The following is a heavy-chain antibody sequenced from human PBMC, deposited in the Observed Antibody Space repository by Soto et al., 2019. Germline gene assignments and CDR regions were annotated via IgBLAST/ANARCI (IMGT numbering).Heavy chain of an antibody. Sequence: GESLKISCAASGFSLSGYWMHWVRQAPGKGLVWVSRIDTYGSATKYADSVEGRFSISKDNAENTLYLQMNNLRADDTAVYYCVRVLKSIGWENDVFDIWGQGTMVTVSS. J-gene: IGHJ3*02. CDR2: IDTYGSAT. CDR3: VRVLKSIGWENDVFDI. CDR1: GFSLSGYW. V-gene: IGHV3-74*01. D-gene: IGHD6-19*01.